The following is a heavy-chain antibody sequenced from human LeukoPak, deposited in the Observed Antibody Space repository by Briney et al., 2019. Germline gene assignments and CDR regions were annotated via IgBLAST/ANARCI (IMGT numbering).Heavy chain of an antibody. D-gene: IGHD3-22*01. CDR3: AKGGMWYYDSSAVY. CDR1: GFTFSSYG. CDR2: ISYDGSNK. J-gene: IGHJ4*02. Sequence: GGSLRLSCAASGFTFSSYGMHWVRQAPGKGLEWVAVISYDGSNKYYADSVKGRFTISRDNSKNTLYLQMNRLRAEDTAVYYCAKGGMWYYDSSAVYWGQGTLVTVSS. V-gene: IGHV3-30*18.